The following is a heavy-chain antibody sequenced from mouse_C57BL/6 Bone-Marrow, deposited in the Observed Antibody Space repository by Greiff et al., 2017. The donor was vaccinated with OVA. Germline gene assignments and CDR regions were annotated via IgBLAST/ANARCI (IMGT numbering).Heavy chain of an antibody. Sequence: QVQLQQPGAELVKPGASVKLSCKASGYTFTSYWITWVKQRPGQGLEWIGDIYPGSGSTNYTEKFKSKATLTVDTSSSTAYMQLSSLRSEDSAVYYCARRGSYVGYFEVWGTGTTVTVSS. J-gene: IGHJ1*03. CDR1: GYTFTSYW. V-gene: IGHV1-55*01. D-gene: IGHD1-1*02. CDR2: IYPGSGST. CDR3: ARRGSYVGYFEV.